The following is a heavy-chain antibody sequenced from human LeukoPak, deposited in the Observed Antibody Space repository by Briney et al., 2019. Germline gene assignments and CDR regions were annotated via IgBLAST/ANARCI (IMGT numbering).Heavy chain of an antibody. D-gene: IGHD6-19*01. V-gene: IGHV3-7*01. CDR1: GFTFSSYW. CDR2: IRQDGSEK. J-gene: IGHJ4*02. Sequence: GGSLRLSCAASGFTFSSYWMSWVRQAPGKGLEWVASIRQDGSEKYYVDSVKGRFTISRDNAKNSLYLQMNSLRAEDTAVYYCASRAGIAVAGRVYWGQGTLVTVSS. CDR3: ASRAGIAVAGRVY.